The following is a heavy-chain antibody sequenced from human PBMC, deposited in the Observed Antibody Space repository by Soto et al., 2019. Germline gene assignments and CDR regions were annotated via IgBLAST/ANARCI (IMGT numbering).Heavy chain of an antibody. D-gene: IGHD6-13*01. J-gene: IGHJ5*02. CDR1: GFIFSDDY. CDR3: ARSRIAAAGTTAYNWFHP. V-gene: IGHV3-11*01. CDR2: VSSSGSST. Sequence: GGSLRLSCAASGFIFSDDYMSWIRQAPGKGLEWVSFVSSSGSSTHYADSVKGRFIISRDNAKNSLYLQMNSLGVEDTAVYYCARSRIAAAGTTAYNWFHPWGQGTLVTVSS.